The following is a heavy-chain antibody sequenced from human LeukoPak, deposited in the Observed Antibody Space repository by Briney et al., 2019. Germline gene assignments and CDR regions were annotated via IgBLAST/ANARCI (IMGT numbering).Heavy chain of an antibody. CDR1: GFTFSSYA. V-gene: IGHV3-23*01. Sequence: GGSLRLSCAASGFTFSSYAMSWVRQAPGKGLEWVSAISGSGGSTYYADSVKGRFTISRDNSKNTLYLQMNSLRAEDTAVYYCAKDEAQWLVRNWFDPWGQGTLVTVSS. J-gene: IGHJ5*02. CDR2: ISGSGGST. CDR3: AKDEAQWLVRNWFDP. D-gene: IGHD6-19*01.